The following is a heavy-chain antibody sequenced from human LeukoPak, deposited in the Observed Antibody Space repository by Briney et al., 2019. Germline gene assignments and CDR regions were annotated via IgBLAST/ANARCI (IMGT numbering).Heavy chain of an antibody. CDR2: IYYSGST. CDR3: ARARARGIVAN. V-gene: IGHV4-39*07. J-gene: IGHJ4*02. CDR1: GGSISSSSYY. D-gene: IGHD5-12*01. Sequence: SETLSLTCTVSGGSISSSSYYWGWIRQPPGKGLEWIGSIYYSGSTYYNPSLKSRVTISVDTSKNQFSLKLSSVTAADTAVYYCARARARGIVANWGQGTLVTVSS.